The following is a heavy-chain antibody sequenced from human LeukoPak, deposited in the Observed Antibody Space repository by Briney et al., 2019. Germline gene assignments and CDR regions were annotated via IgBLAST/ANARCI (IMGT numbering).Heavy chain of an antibody. CDR3: ARETGYAYGRAPLDY. CDR2: INPNSGGT. V-gene: IGHV1-2*02. Sequence: GASVKVSCKASGYTFTGCYMHWVRQAPGQGLEWMGWINPNSGGTNYAQKFQGRVTMTRDTSISTAYMELSRLRSDDTAVYYCARETGYAYGRAPLDYWGQGTLVTVSS. CDR1: GYTFTGCY. J-gene: IGHJ4*02. D-gene: IGHD5-18*01.